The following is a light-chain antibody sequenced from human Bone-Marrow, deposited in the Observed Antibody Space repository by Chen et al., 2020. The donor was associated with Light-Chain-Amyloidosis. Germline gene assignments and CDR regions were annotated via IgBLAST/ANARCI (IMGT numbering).Light chain of an antibody. CDR3: AAWDDSLNGWV. CDR2: SHT. CDR1: RSNIGSNT. Sequence: QSLLTQPPSASGTPGQRVTISCSGSRSNIGSNTVNWYQQFPGTAPKVLIYSHTQRPSGVPDRFSGSKSGTSASLAISGRQSADEADYYCAAWDDSLNGWVFGGGTKLTVL. J-gene: IGLJ3*02. V-gene: IGLV1-44*01.